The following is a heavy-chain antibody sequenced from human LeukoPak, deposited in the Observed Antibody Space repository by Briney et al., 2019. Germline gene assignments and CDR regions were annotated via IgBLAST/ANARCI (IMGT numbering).Heavy chain of an antibody. CDR2: INLSGGST. J-gene: IGHJ4*02. CDR1: GYTFTSYY. D-gene: IGHD1-26*01. V-gene: IGHV1-46*01. Sequence: GASVKVSCKASGYTFTSYYMHWVRQAPGQGLEWMGIINLSGGSTSYAQKFQGRVTMTRDMSTSTVYMELSSLRSEDTAVYYCARIGGSSHPGDYWGQGTLVTVSS. CDR3: ARIGGSSHPGDY.